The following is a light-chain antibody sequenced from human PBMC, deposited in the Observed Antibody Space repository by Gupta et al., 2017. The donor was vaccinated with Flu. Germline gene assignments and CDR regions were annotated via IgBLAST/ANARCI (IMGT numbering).Light chain of an antibody. Sequence: EIVLTQSPDTLSLSPGERATLSCRASQSVTNNYLAWDQQKPGQAPRLLIYGASSRDTGIQDRFSGSGSGTDFTLTSRRLDTEDFDVYDSQDYTNFLFGGGTKVDIK. CDR2: GAS. CDR1: QSVTNNY. J-gene: IGKJ4*01. CDR3: QDYTNFL. V-gene: IGKV3-20*01.